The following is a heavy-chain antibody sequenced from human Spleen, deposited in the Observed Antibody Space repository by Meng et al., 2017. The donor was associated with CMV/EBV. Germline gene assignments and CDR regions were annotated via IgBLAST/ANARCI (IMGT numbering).Heavy chain of an antibody. J-gene: IGHJ6*02. CDR1: GGSVSSGTYY. V-gene: IGHV4-39*01. Sequence: SETLSLTCTVSGGSVSSGTYYWSWIRQPPGKGLEWIGSIYYSGSTYYNPSLKSRVTISVDTSKNQFSLKLSSVTAADTAVYYCASDLGYCSSTSCYSDGMDVWGQGTTVTVSS. D-gene: IGHD2-2*01. CDR2: IYYSGST. CDR3: ASDLGYCSSTSCYSDGMDV.